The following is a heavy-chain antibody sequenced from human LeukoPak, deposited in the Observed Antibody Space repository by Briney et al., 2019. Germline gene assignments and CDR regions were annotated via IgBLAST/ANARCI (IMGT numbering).Heavy chain of an antibody. Sequence: ASVKVSCKASGYTFSSYGISWVRQAPGPGLEWMGWIATYNSKTKYAEKVQGRVTMTTDTSTTTAYMELRTLRSDDTAVYYCARDMVGLAADGNWFDPWGQGTLVTVSS. CDR3: ARDMVGLAADGNWFDP. J-gene: IGHJ5*02. D-gene: IGHD6-13*01. CDR2: IATYNSKT. V-gene: IGHV1-18*01. CDR1: GYTFSSYG.